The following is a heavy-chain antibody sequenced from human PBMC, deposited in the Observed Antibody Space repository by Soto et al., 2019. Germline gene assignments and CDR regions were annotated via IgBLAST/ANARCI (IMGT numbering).Heavy chain of an antibody. Sequence: PSETLSLTCTVAGDSISSGDYYWSWIRQPPGKGLEWIGDFYYSGSTYYNPSLESRVSISVDTSKNQFSLKVNSVTAADTAVYYCSSMGPVTASLRTFDYWGHGILVTVSS. CDR3: SSMGPVTASLRTFDY. D-gene: IGHD1-7*01. J-gene: IGHJ4*01. CDR2: FYYSGST. CDR1: GDSISSGDYY. V-gene: IGHV4-30-4*01.